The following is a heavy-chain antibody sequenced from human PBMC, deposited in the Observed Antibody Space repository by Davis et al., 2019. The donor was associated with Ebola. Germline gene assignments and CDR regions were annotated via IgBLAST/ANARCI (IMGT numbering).Heavy chain of an antibody. CDR1: GYTFTSYG. J-gene: IGHJ5*02. CDR2: ISAYNGNT. D-gene: IGHD5-24*01. V-gene: IGHV1-18*01. Sequence: ASVMVSCSAAGYTFTSYGIGWVRQAPGQGLEWMGWISAYNGNTNYAQKLQGRVTMTTDTSTSTAYMELRSLRSGDTAVYFCALDGYNSWSWGQGTLVTVSS. CDR3: ALDGYNSWS.